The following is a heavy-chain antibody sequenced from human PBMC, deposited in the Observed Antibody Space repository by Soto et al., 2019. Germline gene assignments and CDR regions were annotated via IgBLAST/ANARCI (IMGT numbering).Heavy chain of an antibody. CDR3: ARGPPAAAGPSLDYYYYYGMDV. V-gene: IGHV6-1*01. Sequence: SPSLSLTCAISGDSVSSNSAAWNWIRQCPSRGLEWLGRTYYRSKWYNDYAVSVKSRITINPDTSKNQFSLQLNSVTPEDTAVYYCARGPPAAAGPSLDYYYYYGMDVWGQGTTVTVSS. D-gene: IGHD6-13*01. CDR1: GDSVSSNSAA. CDR2: TYYRSKWYN. J-gene: IGHJ6*02.